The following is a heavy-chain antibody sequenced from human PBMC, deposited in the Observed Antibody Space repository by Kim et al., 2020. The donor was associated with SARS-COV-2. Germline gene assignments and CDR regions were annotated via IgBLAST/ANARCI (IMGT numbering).Heavy chain of an antibody. D-gene: IGHD4-17*01. CDR3: ARARGDYVPSYWYFDL. J-gene: IGHJ2*01. CDR1: GGSISSGGYY. CDR2: IYYSGST. V-gene: IGHV4-31*03. Sequence: SETLSLTCTVSGGSISSGGYYWSWIRQHPGKGLEWIGYIYYSGSTYYNPSLKSRVTISVDTSKNQFSLKLSSVTAADTAVYYCARARGDYVPSYWYFDLWGRGTLVTVSS.